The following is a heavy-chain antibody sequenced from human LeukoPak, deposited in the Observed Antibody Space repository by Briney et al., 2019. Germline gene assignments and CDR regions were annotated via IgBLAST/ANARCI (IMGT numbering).Heavy chain of an antibody. V-gene: IGHV4-34*01. CDR2: INHSGYT. J-gene: IGHJ4*02. CDR1: GGSFSSYY. CDR3: ARCCLQRDGDNGGGDY. Sequence: SETLSLTCAVFGGSFSSYYWSWIRQPPGKGLEWIGEINHSGYTSDNPSLKSRVTLSVDTSKHQFSLKLTSVTAADTAVYYCARCCLQRDGDNGGGDYWGQGTLVTVSS. D-gene: IGHD4-17*01.